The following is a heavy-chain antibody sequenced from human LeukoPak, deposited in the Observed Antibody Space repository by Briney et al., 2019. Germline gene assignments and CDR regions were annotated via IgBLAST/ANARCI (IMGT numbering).Heavy chain of an antibody. Sequence: GRSLRLSCAASGFTFSSYGMHWVRQAPGKGLEWVAVIWYDGSNKYYADSVKGRFTISRDNSKNTLYLQMNSLRAEDTAVYYCARDTISDCSGGSCQNWFDPWGQGTLVTVSS. CDR2: IWYDGSNK. CDR1: GFTFSSYG. J-gene: IGHJ5*02. V-gene: IGHV3-33*01. CDR3: ARDTISDCSGGSCQNWFDP. D-gene: IGHD2-15*01.